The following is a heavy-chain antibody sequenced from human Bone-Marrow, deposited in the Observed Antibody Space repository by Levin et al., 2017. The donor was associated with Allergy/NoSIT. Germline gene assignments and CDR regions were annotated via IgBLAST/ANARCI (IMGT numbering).Heavy chain of an antibody. J-gene: IGHJ6*02. CDR2: IWYDGSNK. CDR3: ARDLVVVVAAEYYYYYYGMDV. Sequence: GESLKISCAASGFTFSSYGMHWVRQAPGKGLEWVAVIWYDGSNKYYADSVKGRFTISRDNSKNTLYLQMNSLRAEDTAVYYCARDLVVVVAAEYYYYYYGMDVWGQGTTVTVSS. D-gene: IGHD2-15*01. V-gene: IGHV3-33*01. CDR1: GFTFSSYG.